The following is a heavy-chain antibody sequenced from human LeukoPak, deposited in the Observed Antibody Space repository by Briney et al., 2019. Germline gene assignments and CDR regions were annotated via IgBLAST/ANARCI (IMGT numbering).Heavy chain of an antibody. Sequence: ASVKVSCKASGYTFTSYDFNWVRQATGQGLEWMGWMNPNSGNTGYAQKFQGRVTMTRNTSISTAYMELSSLRSEDTAVYYCARGTGSGSYSAAYYFDYWGQGTLVTVSS. J-gene: IGHJ4*02. D-gene: IGHD3-22*01. CDR3: ARGTGSGSYSAAYYFDY. CDR2: MNPNSGNT. V-gene: IGHV1-8*01. CDR1: GYTFTSYD.